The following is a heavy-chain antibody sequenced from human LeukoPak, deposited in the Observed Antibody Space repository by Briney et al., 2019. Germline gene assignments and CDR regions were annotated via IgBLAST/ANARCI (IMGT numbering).Heavy chain of an antibody. CDR3: ARSFSSSTPFDY. D-gene: IGHD6-6*01. V-gene: IGHV1-18*01. J-gene: IGHJ4*02. CDR1: GYSFISYG. Sequence: ASVKVSCKTSGYSFISYGISWVRQAPGQGLEWMGWISAYNGNTDYAQKFQGRVTMTTNTSTSTAYMELRSLRSDDTAVYYCARSFSSSTPFDYWGQGTLVTVSS. CDR2: ISAYNGNT.